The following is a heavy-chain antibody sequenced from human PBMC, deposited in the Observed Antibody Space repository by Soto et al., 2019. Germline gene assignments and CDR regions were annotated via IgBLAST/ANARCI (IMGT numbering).Heavy chain of an antibody. D-gene: IGHD3-16*01. CDR2: INAGNGNT. V-gene: IGHV1-3*01. CDR3: ARDLHDYVSFRFDP. CDR1: GYTFTGYY. Sequence: ASVKVSCKASGYTFTGYYMHWVRQAPGQRLEWMGWINAGNGNTKYSQKFQGRFTITRDTSASTAYMELSSLRSEDTAVYYCARDLHDYVSFRFDPWGQGTLVTVSS. J-gene: IGHJ5*02.